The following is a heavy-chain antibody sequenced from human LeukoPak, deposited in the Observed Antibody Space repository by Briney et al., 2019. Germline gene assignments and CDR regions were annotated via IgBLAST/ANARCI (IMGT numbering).Heavy chain of an antibody. CDR2: ISGSGGST. J-gene: IGHJ4*02. Sequence: GGSLRLSCAASGFTFSSYPMSWVRQAPGKGLEWVSAISGSGGSTYYADSVKGRFTISRDNSKNTLYLQMNSLRAEDTAVYYCAKEGAYSSGWQHYYFDYWGQGTLVTVSS. V-gene: IGHV3-23*01. D-gene: IGHD6-19*01. CDR3: AKEGAYSSGWQHYYFDY. CDR1: GFTFSSYP.